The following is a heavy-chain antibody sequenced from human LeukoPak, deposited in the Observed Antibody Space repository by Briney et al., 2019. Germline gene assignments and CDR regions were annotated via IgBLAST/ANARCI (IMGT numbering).Heavy chain of an antibody. CDR3: AKSNGYGLVDI. Sequence: SETLSLTCAVSGGSISSSNWWSWVRQPPGKGLEWIGEIYHSGSTDYNPSLRSRVTISLDTSRNQFSLKLNSVTAADTAVYYCAKSNGYGLVDIWGQGTMVTVSS. V-gene: IGHV4-4*02. J-gene: IGHJ3*02. CDR1: GGSISSSNW. D-gene: IGHD3-10*01. CDR2: IYHSGST.